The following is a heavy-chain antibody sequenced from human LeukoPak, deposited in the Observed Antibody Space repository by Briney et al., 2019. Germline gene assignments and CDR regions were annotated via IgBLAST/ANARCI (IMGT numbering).Heavy chain of an antibody. Sequence: GASVKVSCKASGYTFTGYYMHWVRLAPGQGLEWMGWISAYNGNTNYAQKLQGRVTMTTDTSTSTAYMELRSLRSEDTAVYYCARDPDYSSSPTGDYWGQGTLVTVSS. J-gene: IGHJ4*02. CDR1: GYTFTGYY. D-gene: IGHD6-6*01. CDR3: ARDPDYSSSPTGDY. CDR2: ISAYNGNT. V-gene: IGHV1-18*04.